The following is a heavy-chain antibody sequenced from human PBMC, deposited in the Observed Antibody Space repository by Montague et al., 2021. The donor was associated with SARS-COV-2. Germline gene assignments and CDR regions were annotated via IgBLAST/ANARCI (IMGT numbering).Heavy chain of an antibody. CDR1: GGSISSSNYY. J-gene: IGHJ6*02. CDR2: MYYSGST. CDR3: ARDDIVLQGVTKGMDV. D-gene: IGHD3-10*01. V-gene: IGHV4-39*07. Sequence: SETLSLTCTVSGGSISSSNYYWGWIRQPSGKVLDWIGNMYYSGSTYYNPSLKSRVTISIDTSKNQFSLKLSSVTAADTAVYYCARDDIVLQGVTKGMDVWGQGTTVTVSS.